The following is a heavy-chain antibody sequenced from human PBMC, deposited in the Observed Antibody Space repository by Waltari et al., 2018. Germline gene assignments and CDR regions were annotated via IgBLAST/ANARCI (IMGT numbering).Heavy chain of an antibody. V-gene: IGHV4-4*02. CDR1: GDSISNNYW. D-gene: IGHD2-15*01. Sequence: QLQLQESGPGLVKPSGTLSLTCAVSGDSISNNYWWSRVRQPPGKGLEWIGQIHGTGRTNYNPSFASRVDVSLDTSNNQFSLKLTSATVADTAVYYCARDRGRGLYLDSWGQGTVITVSP. CDR3: ARDRGRGLYLDS. CDR2: IHGTGRT. J-gene: IGHJ4*02.